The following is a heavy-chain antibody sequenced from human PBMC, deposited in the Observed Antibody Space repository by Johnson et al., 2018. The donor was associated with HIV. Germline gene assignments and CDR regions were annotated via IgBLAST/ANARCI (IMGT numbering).Heavy chain of an antibody. Sequence: EKLVESGGGVVQPGRSLRLSCAASGFTFSSYEMNWVRQAPGKGLEWVSYISSSGSTYYADSVKGRFTISRDNSKNSLFLQMNRLRVEDTAVYYCARDRGYWDAFDIWGQGTMVTVSS. CDR2: ISSSGST. CDR3: ARDRGYWDAFDI. V-gene: IGHV3-48*03. D-gene: IGHD3-22*01. CDR1: GFTFSSYE. J-gene: IGHJ3*02.